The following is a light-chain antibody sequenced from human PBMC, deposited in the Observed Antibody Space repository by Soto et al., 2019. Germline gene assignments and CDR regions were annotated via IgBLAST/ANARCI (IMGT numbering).Light chain of an antibody. J-gene: IGKJ4*01. CDR2: DAP. CDR3: QQRSNWPLT. CDR1: QSVSSY. Sequence: EIVLTQSPGTLSLSPGERATLSCRASQSVSSYLAWYQRKPGQAPRLLIYDAPNRATGIPARFSGSGSGTDFTLTISSLEPEDFAVYYCQQRSNWPLTFGGGTKVDIK. V-gene: IGKV3-11*01.